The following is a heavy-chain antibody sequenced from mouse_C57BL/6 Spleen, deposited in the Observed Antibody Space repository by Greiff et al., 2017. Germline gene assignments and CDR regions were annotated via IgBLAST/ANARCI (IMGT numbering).Heavy chain of an antibody. Sequence: QVHVKQPGAELVRPGSSVKLSCKASGYTFTSYWMHWVKQRPIQGLEWIGNIDPSDSETHYNQKFKDKATLTVDKSSSTAYMQLSSLTSEDSAVYYCARGRVYYGNFYWYFDVWGTGTTVTVSS. V-gene: IGHV1-52*01. J-gene: IGHJ1*03. CDR1: GYTFTSYW. CDR3: ARGRVYYGNFYWYFDV. CDR2: IDPSDSET. D-gene: IGHD2-1*01.